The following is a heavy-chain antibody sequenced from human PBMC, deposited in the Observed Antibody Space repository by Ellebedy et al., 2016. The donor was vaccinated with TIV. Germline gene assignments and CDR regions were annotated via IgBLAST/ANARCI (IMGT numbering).Heavy chain of an antibody. CDR3: ARGGTPTVTTSSSWFDP. J-gene: IGHJ5*02. V-gene: IGHV4-38-2*02. Sequence: SETLSLTCSVSGYSISSGYYWGWIRQPPGKGLEWIGSIYYNGNTYYNPSLKSRVTISVDTSKNQFSLKLSSVTAADTAVYYCARGGTPTVTTSSSWFDPWGQGTLVTVSS. D-gene: IGHD4-17*01. CDR2: IYYNGNT. CDR1: GYSISSGYY.